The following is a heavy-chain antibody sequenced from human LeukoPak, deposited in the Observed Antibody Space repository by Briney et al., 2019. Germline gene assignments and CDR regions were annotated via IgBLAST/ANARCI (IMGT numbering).Heavy chain of an antibody. CDR1: GGSISSYY. V-gene: IGHV4-59*08. CDR3: ATLRIARNYYYGMDV. D-gene: IGHD6-13*01. Sequence: SETLSLTYTVSGGSISSYYWSWIRQPPGKGLEWIGYIYYSGSTNYNPSLKSRVTISVDTSKNQFSLKLSSVTAADTAVYYCATLRIARNYYYGMDVWGQGTTVTVSS. CDR2: IYYSGST. J-gene: IGHJ6*02.